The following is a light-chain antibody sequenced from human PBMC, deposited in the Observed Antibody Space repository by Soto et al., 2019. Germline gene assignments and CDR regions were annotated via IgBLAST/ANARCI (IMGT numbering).Light chain of an antibody. J-gene: IGLJ3*02. CDR1: SSEVGGYNY. CDR3: SSYTSSSTHWV. CDR2: EVS. V-gene: IGLV2-14*01. Sequence: QSALTQPASVSGSPGQSITIPCTGTSSEVGGYNYVSWYQQHPGKAPKLMIYEVSNRPSGVSNRFSGSKSGNTASLTISGLQAEDEADYYCSSYTSSSTHWVFGGGTKLTVL.